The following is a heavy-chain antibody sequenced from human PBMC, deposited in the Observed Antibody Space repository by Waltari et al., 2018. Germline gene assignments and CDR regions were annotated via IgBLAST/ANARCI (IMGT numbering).Heavy chain of an antibody. CDR2: TRFDGINK. CDR1: GFNFNIYG. D-gene: IGHD5-12*01. Sequence: QVFLVESGEGVVQPGDSLRLSCVSSGFNFNIYGMHWVRQAPGKGLEWVAFTRFDGINKHYADSVKGRFTISRDNIKNTLYLQMNSLRREDSAIYYCAREDIVSETQWRGNQYRGNSGYDLWGQGTLVSVSS. J-gene: IGHJ4*01. V-gene: IGHV3-30*02. CDR3: AREDIVSETQWRGNQYRGNSGYDL.